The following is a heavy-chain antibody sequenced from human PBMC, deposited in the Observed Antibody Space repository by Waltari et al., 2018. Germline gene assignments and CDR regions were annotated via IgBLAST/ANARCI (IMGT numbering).Heavy chain of an antibody. CDR2: IYYSGST. CDR1: GGSISSYY. J-gene: IGHJ3*02. V-gene: IGHV4-59*01. Sequence: QVQLQESGPGLVKPSATLSLTCTVSGGSISSYYWSWIRQPPGKGMEWSGYIYYSGSTNYNPSLKSRVTISVDTSKNQFSLKLSSVTAADTAVYYCARDLGQLPRYAFDIWGQGTMVTVSS. D-gene: IGHD2-2*01. CDR3: ARDLGQLPRYAFDI.